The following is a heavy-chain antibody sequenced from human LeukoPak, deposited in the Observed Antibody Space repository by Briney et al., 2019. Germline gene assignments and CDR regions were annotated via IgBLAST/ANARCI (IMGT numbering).Heavy chain of an antibody. CDR1: GGSISSYY. Sequence: SETLSLTCTVSGGSISSYYWSWIRQPPGKGLEWIGYIYYSGSTNYNPSLKSRVTISVDTSKNQFSLKLSSVTAADTAVYYCARVVRYDSSGYLDYWGQGTLVTVSS. CDR3: ARVVRYDSSGYLDY. CDR2: IYYSGST. D-gene: IGHD3-22*01. J-gene: IGHJ4*02. V-gene: IGHV4-59*08.